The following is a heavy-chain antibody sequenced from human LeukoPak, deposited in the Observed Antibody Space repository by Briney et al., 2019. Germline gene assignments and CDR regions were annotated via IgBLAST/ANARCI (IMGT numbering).Heavy chain of an antibody. J-gene: IGHJ3*02. CDR3: ARDSKGLLDAFDI. CDR2: IYSGGST. D-gene: IGHD3-10*01. Sequence: GGSLRLSCAASGFTFSSNYMSWVRQAPGKGLEWVSVIYSGGSTYYADSVKGRFTISRDNSKNTLYLQMNSLRAEDTAVYYCARDSKGLLDAFDIWGQGTMVTVSS. V-gene: IGHV3-53*01. CDR1: GFTFSSNY.